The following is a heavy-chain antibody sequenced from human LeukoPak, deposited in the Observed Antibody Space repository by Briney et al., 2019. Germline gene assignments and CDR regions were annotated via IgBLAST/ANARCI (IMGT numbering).Heavy chain of an antibody. Sequence: GGSLRLSCAASGFTFRTYPMHWVRQAPGKGLDWVALASFDGNKRYYADSVKGRFSIFRDNSNSTLYLQMNSLRPEDTAVYFCAKDRSVASYYYGMDVWGQGTAVTVSS. CDR1: GFTFRTYP. CDR3: AKDRSVASYYYGMDV. CDR2: ASFDGNKR. J-gene: IGHJ6*02. V-gene: IGHV3-30*18. D-gene: IGHD4-23*01.